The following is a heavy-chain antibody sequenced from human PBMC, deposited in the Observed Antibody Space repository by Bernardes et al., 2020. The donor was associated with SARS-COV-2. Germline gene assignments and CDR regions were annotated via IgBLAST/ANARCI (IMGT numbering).Heavy chain of an antibody. D-gene: IGHD2-2*01. J-gene: IGHJ6*02. CDR3: AAMLSYYYGMDV. Sequence: GSLRLSCAASGFTFSSYGMHWVRQAPGKGLEWVAVIWYDGSNKYYADSVKGRFTISRDNSKNTLYLQMNSLRAEDTAVYYCAAMLSYYYGMDVWGQGTTVTVSS. CDR2: IWYDGSNK. V-gene: IGHV3-33*01. CDR1: GFTFSSYG.